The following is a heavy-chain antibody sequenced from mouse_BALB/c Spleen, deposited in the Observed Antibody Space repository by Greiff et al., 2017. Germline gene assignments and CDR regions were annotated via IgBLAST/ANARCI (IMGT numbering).Heavy chain of an antibody. D-gene: IGHD2-14*01. Sequence: EVQRVESGGGLVQPGGSRKLSCAASGFTFSSFGMHWVRQAPEKGLEWVAYISSGSSTIYYADTVKGRFTISRDNPKNTLFLQMTSLRSEDTAMYYCARSLYYRYDEGAWFAYWGQGTLVTVSA. CDR3: ARSLYYRYDEGAWFAY. V-gene: IGHV5-17*02. J-gene: IGHJ3*01. CDR2: ISSGSSTI. CDR1: GFTFSSFG.